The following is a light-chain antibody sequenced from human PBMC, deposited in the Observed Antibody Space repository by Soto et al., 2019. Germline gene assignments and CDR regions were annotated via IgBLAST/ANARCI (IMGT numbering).Light chain of an antibody. CDR1: QSVSSY. J-gene: IGKJ5*01. V-gene: IGKV3-11*01. CDR3: QQYNNWPLT. CDR2: DAS. Sequence: EIALTQPLVTMPSSPGERGTLSCRASQSVSSYLAWYQQKPGQAPRLLIYDASSRATGIPDRFSGSGSETDFTLTISRLEPEDFAVYYCQQYNNWPLTFGQGTRLEI.